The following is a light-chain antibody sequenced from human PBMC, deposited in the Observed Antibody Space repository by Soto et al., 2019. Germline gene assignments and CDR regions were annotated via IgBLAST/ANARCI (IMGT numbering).Light chain of an antibody. CDR1: SSDFGDYDY. CDR3: SSYTGSSTLV. V-gene: IGLV2-14*01. CDR2: EVS. J-gene: IGLJ1*01. Sequence: QSVLTQPASVSGSPGQSITISCTGTSSDFGDYDYVSWYLQHPSKVPKLMIYEVSNRPSGVSNRFSGSKSGNTASLTISGLQAEDEADYYCSSYTGSSTLVFGTGTKLTVL.